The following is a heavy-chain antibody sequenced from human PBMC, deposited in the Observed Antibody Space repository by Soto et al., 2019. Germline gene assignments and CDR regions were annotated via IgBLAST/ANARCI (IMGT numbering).Heavy chain of an antibody. J-gene: IGHJ4*01. CDR3: ARDGVYCSSSTCFGFFDS. CDR2: IYYSGST. Sequence: TSETLSLTCTVSGDSISSSYWSWIRQPPGKGLEWIGNIYYSGSTNYNPSLKNRVTISVDTSKTQFSLKLISVTAADTAVYYCARDGVYCSSSTCFGFFDSWGQGTLVTVSS. V-gene: IGHV4-59*01. D-gene: IGHD2-2*01. CDR1: GDSISSSY.